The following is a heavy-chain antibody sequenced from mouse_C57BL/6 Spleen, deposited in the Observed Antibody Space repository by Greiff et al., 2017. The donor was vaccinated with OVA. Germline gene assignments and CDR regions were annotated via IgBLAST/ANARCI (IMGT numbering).Heavy chain of an antibody. J-gene: IGHJ2*01. Sequence: EVQLQQPGAELVKPGASVKLSCTASGFNIKDYYMHWVKQRTEQGLEWIGRIDPEDGETKYAPKFKGKATITADTSSSTAYLQLSSLTSEDTAVYYCARSREGNYFDYWGQGTTLKVSS. CDR3: ARSREGNYFDY. CDR2: IDPEDGET. D-gene: IGHD2-14*01. V-gene: IGHV14-2*01. CDR1: GFNIKDYY.